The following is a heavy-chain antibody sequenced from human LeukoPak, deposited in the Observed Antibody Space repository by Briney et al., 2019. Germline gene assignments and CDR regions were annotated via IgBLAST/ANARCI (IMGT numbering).Heavy chain of an antibody. Sequence: GGSLRLSCAASGLTFSSYGMHWVRQAPGKGLEWVAVISYDGSNKYYADSVKGRFTISRDNSKNTLYLQMNSLRAEDTAVYYCAKDRDSYFDYWGQGTLVTVSS. J-gene: IGHJ4*03. D-gene: IGHD5-24*01. CDR3: AKDRDSYFDY. CDR1: GLTFSSYG. V-gene: IGHV3-30*18. CDR2: ISYDGSNK.